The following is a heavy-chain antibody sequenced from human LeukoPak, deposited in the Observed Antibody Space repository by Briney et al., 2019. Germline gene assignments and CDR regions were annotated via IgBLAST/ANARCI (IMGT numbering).Heavy chain of an antibody. V-gene: IGHV4-34*01. CDR2: INHSGST. J-gene: IGHJ4*02. D-gene: IGHD1-26*01. CDR1: GGSFSGYY. CDR3: AGFVSSGSYD. Sequence: SETLSLTCAVYGGSFSGYYWSWIRQPPGKGLEWIGEINHSGSTNYNPSLKSRVTISVDTSKNQFSLKLSSVTAADTAVYYCAGFVSSGSYDWGQGTLVTVSS.